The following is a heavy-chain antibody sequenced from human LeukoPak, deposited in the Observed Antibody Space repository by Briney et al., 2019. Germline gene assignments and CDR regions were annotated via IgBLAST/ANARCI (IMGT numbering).Heavy chain of an antibody. CDR1: GFTFSSYG. J-gene: IGHJ3*02. D-gene: IGHD1-26*01. CDR2: ISYDGSNK. Sequence: GRSLRLSCAASGFTFSSYGMHWVRQAPGKGLEWVAVISYDGSNKYYADSVKGRFTISRDNSKNTLYLQMNSLRAEDTAVYYCAREVWVYSGSHDAFDIWGQGTMVTVSS. V-gene: IGHV3-30*03. CDR3: AREVWVYSGSHDAFDI.